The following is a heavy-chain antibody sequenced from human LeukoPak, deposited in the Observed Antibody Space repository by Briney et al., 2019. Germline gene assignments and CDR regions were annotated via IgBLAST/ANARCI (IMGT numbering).Heavy chain of an antibody. CDR1: VYTFTIYY. J-gene: IGHJ5*02. CDR2: INPTGGST. D-gene: IGHD1-26*01. V-gene: IGHV1-46*01. Sequence: GASVTVSFKLSVYTFTIYYMHWVRQAPGQGLEWMGLINPTGGSTGYAQKFQGRVTMTRDMSTSTDYMELSSLRSEDTAIYYCARDNSVGDNAWWFDPWGQGTLVTVSS. CDR3: ARDNSVGDNAWWFDP.